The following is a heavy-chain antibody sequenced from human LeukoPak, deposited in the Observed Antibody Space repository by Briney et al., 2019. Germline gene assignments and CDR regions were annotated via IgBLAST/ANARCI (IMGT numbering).Heavy chain of an antibody. V-gene: IGHV4-61*09. CDR2: IYTSGAT. Sequence: SETLSLTCTVSGGSISSGSYYWTWIRQPAGKGLEWIGHIYTSGATSYNPSLQSRVTISVDTPKHEFSLKLTSLTAADTAVYYCARTGGGVRWFRTIDSWGQGTLVTVSS. D-gene: IGHD1-14*01. J-gene: IGHJ4*02. CDR3: ARTGGGVRWFRTIDS. CDR1: GGSISSGSYY.